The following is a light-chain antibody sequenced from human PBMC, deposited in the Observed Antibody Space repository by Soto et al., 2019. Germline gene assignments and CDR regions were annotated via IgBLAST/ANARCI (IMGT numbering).Light chain of an antibody. V-gene: IGLV2-8*01. Sequence: QSALTQPPSASGSPGQSVTISCTGTSSDIGAYNYVSWYQQHPGKAPKLMIYEVNKRPSGVPDRFSGSKSGNTASLTVSGLQAADEADYFCSSYAGSDSFVFGTGTKLTVL. CDR3: SSYAGSDSFV. CDR2: EVN. J-gene: IGLJ1*01. CDR1: SSDIGAYNY.